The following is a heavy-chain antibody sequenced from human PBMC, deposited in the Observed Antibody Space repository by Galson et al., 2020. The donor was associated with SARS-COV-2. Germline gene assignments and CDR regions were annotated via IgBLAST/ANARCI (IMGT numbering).Heavy chain of an antibody. Sequence: SETLSLTCTVSGGSISSGGYYWSWIRQHPGKGLEWIRYIYYSGSTYYNPSLKSRVTISVDTSKNQFSLKLSSVTAADTAVYYCARALGRITVFGVVIINYFDCWGQGTLVTVSS. CDR1: GGSISSGGYY. CDR3: ARALGRITVFGVVIINYFDC. CDR2: IYYSGST. V-gene: IGHV4-31*03. D-gene: IGHD3-3*01. J-gene: IGHJ4*02.